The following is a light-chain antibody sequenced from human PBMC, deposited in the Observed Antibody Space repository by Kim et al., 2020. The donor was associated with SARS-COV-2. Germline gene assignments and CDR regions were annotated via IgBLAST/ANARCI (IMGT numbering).Light chain of an antibody. CDR2: TNRDGSH. J-gene: IGLJ3*02. Sequence: QLVVTESPCASASLGASVKLTCTLSSGYTNYAVTWHQQQPQKGPRFLIKTNRDGSHSKGDGIPDRFSGSLSGAERYLVISGLQPEDEADYYCQTWGAGIRVFGGGTKVTVL. CDR1: SGYTNYA. V-gene: IGLV4-69*02. CDR3: QTWGAGIRV.